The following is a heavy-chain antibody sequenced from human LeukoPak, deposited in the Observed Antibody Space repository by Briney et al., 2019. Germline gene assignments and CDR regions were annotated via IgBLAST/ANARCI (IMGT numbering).Heavy chain of an antibody. CDR3: AKDKTVGDGRWEFGS. D-gene: IGHD1-26*01. CDR2: MIGGGNT. CDR1: GFTFSTYA. Sequence: GGSLRLSCAGSGFTFSTYAMSWVRQAPGKGLEWVSGMIGGGNTYYADSVKGRFTISRDISKSTLYLQMNSLRAEDTALYYCAKDKTVGDGRWEFGSWGQGTLVTVCS. V-gene: IGHV3-23*01. J-gene: IGHJ4*02.